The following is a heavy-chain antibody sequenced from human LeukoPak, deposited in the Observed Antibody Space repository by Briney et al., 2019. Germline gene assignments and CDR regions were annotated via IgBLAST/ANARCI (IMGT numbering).Heavy chain of an antibody. CDR2: ISSSSSYI. V-gene: IGHV3-21*01. J-gene: IGHJ4*02. D-gene: IGHD3-9*01. CDR3: ARGLRYFDWYADY. Sequence: GGSLRLSCAASGFTFSSYEMNWVRQAPGKGLEWVSSISSSSSYIYYADSVKGRFTISRDNAKNSLYLQMNSLRAEDTAVYYCARGLRYFDWYADYWGQGTLVTVSS. CDR1: GFTFSSYE.